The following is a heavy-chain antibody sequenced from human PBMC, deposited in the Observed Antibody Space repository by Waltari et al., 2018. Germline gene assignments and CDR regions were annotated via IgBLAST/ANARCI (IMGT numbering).Heavy chain of an antibody. V-gene: IGHV1-69*18. J-gene: IGHJ4*02. CDR2: IIPFFGSP. Sequence: QVQLVQSGAELRKHGSSVTVSCKASGGTISSSGISWVRQAPGQRLEWMGKIIPFFGSPDYAENFQGRVTITADESTTTTYLELSSLRSEDTAVYYCARIPYYYDKAPLDSWGQGTQVTVSP. CDR1: GGTISSSG. D-gene: IGHD3-22*01. CDR3: ARIPYYYDKAPLDS.